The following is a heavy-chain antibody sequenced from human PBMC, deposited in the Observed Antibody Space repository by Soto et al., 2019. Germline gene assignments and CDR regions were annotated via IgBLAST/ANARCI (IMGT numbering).Heavy chain of an antibody. CDR2: IYYSGST. CDR3: ARVTGRFGSGSYSDY. CDR1: CGSISSYY. J-gene: IGHJ4*02. D-gene: IGHD3-10*01. Sequence: SETLSLTCTVSCGSISSYYWSWIRQPPGKGLEWIGYIYYSGSTNYNPSLKSRVTISVDTSKNQFSLKLSSVTAADTAVYYCARVTGRFGSGSYSDYWGQGTLVTVSS. V-gene: IGHV4-59*01.